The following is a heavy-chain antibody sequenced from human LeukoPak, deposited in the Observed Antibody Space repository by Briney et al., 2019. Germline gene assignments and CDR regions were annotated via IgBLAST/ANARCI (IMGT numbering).Heavy chain of an antibody. Sequence: GGSLRLSCAASGFTLSSYAMSWVRQAPGKGLEWVSAISGSGGSTYYADSVKGRFTISRDNSKNTLYLQMNSLRAEDTAVYYCAKASDILTGYSFKWFDPWGQGTLVTVSS. CDR3: AKASDILTGYSFKWFDP. CDR2: ISGSGGST. V-gene: IGHV3-23*01. J-gene: IGHJ5*02. D-gene: IGHD3-9*01. CDR1: GFTLSSYA.